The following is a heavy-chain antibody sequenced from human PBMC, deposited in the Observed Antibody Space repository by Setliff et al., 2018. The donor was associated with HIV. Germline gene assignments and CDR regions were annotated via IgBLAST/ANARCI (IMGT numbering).Heavy chain of an antibody. CDR2: VSGYNGNI. CDR3: AREGGLDWGFVAARTRWFDP. D-gene: IGHD6-6*01. CDR1: GYPFTGYY. J-gene: IGHJ5*02. V-gene: IGHV1-18*04. Sequence: ASVKVSCKASGYPFTGYYLHWVRQAPGQGLEWMGWVSGYNGNIRYAEKFQDRLTLTTDTSTTTAYMDLTSLRSDDTAVYYCAREGGLDWGFVAARTRWFDPWGQGTLVTVSS.